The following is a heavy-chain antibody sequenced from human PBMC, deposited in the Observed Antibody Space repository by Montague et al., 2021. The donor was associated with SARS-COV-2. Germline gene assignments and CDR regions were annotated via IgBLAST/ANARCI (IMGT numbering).Heavy chain of an antibody. Sequence: SETLSLTCNVAGGSMSSYNWSWIRQPPGPGKGRIGSMSNSETTSYNSSLKSRVTITVDTSKTQFSLRLRSVTAADTAVYFCARGISPAAANYGHLDVWGQGTTVTVSS. V-gene: IGHV4-59*01. CDR2: MSNSETT. CDR3: ARGISPAAANYGHLDV. J-gene: IGHJ6*02. D-gene: IGHD4/OR15-4a*01. CDR1: GGSMSSYN.